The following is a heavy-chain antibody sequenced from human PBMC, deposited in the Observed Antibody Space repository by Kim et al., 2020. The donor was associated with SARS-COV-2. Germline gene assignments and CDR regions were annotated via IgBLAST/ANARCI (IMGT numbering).Heavy chain of an antibody. CDR3: ARVSRSYGLDY. J-gene: IGHJ4*02. CDR1: GFTFSSYG. V-gene: IGHV3-33*05. CDR2: ISYDGSNK. D-gene: IGHD4-17*01. Sequence: GGSLRLSCAASGFTFSSYGMHWVRQAPGKGLEWVAVISYDGSNKYYADSVKGRFTISRDNSKNTLYLQMNSLRAEDTAVYYCARVSRSYGLDYWGQGTLVTVSS.